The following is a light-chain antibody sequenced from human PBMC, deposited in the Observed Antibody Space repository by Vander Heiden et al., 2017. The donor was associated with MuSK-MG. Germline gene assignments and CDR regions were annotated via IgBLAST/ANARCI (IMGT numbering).Light chain of an antibody. V-gene: IGKV1-33*01. Sequence: IQMTQSPSSLSASVGDRVTITCQASQGISNYLDWYQQKPGKAPKLLIYDASNLETGVPSRFSGSGSGTDFTLTISCLQPEDIATYYCQQYDNLPLTFGGGTKVEIK. CDR3: QQYDNLPLT. CDR1: QGISNY. J-gene: IGKJ4*01. CDR2: DAS.